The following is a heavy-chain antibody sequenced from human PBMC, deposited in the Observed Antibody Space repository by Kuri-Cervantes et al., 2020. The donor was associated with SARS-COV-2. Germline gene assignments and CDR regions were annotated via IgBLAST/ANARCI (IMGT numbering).Heavy chain of an antibody. D-gene: IGHD5-18*01. J-gene: IGHJ4*02. CDR1: GFRFEEYA. V-gene: IGHV3-9*01. CDR2: ISWNSGNI. Sequence: LSLTCVTSGFRFEEYAMHWVRQAPGKGLEWVSGISWNSGNIDQADSVKGRFTISRDNAKSSLYLEMNSLRVEDTAFYYCAKDMWSDDRGHSHGGFDFWGQGTLVTVSS. CDR3: AKDMWSDDRGHSHGGFDF.